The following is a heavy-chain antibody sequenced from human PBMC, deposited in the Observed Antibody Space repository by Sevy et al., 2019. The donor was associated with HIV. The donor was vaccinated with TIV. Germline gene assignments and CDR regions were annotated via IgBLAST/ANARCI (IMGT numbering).Heavy chain of an antibody. CDR2: IGTAGDT. CDR1: GFTFSSYD. CDR3: ARALRGGSMDYYYGMDV. D-gene: IGHD3-10*01. J-gene: IGHJ6*02. V-gene: IGHV3-13*01. Sequence: GGSLRLSCAASGFTFSSYDMHWVRQATGKGLEWVSAIGTAGDTYYLGSVKGRFTISRENAKNSLYLQMNSLRAGDTAVYYCARALRGGSMDYYYGMDVWGQGTTVTVSS.